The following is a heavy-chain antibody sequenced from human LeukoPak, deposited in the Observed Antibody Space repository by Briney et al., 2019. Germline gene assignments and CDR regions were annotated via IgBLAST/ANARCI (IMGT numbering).Heavy chain of an antibody. V-gene: IGHV3-21*01. D-gene: IGHD3-22*01. CDR1: GFTFSSYS. J-gene: IGHJ4*02. Sequence: GGSLRLSCAASGFTFSSYSMNWVRQAPGKGLEWVSSISSSSSYICYADSVKGRFTISRDNAKNSLYLQMNSLRAEDTAVYYCAREFGKYYYDSSGLDYWGQGTLVTVSS. CDR3: AREFGKYYYDSSGLDY. CDR2: ISSSSSYI.